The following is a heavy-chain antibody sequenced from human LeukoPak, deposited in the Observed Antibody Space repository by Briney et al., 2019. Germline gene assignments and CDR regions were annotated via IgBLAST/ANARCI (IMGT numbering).Heavy chain of an antibody. V-gene: IGHV4-34*01. CDR3: AGGNGYYYDSSGYYYPLYNWFDP. D-gene: IGHD3-22*01. J-gene: IGHJ5*02. CDR2: INHSGST. CDR1: GGSFSGYY. Sequence: SETLSLTCAVYGGSFSGYYWSWIRQPPGKGLEWIGEINHSGSTNYNPSLKSRVTISVDTSKNQFSLKLSSVTAADTAVYYCAGGNGYYYDSSGYYYPLYNWFDPWGQGTLVTVSS.